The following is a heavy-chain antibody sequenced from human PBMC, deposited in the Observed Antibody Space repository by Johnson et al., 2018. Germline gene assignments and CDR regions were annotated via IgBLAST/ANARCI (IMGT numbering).Heavy chain of an antibody. D-gene: IGHD3-16*02. CDR2: IIPIFGTT. CDR3: ASSDGGGSYQFYYYGLDV. J-gene: IGHJ6*02. Sequence: QVQLVQSGAEVKKPGSSVKVSCKASGGTLSNYAISWVRQAPGQGLEWMGGIIPIFGTTNYAQKFQGRVSITADESTSTAYMELSSLRAEDTAVYYRASSDGGGSYQFYYYGLDVWGQGTTVTVSS. V-gene: IGHV1-69*01. CDR1: GGTLSNYA.